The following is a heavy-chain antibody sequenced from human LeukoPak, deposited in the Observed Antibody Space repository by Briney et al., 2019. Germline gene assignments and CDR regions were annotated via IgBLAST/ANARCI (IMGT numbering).Heavy chain of an antibody. CDR1: GGSFSGYY. CDR2: INHSGST. Sequence: SETLSLTCAVYGGSFSGYYWSWIRQPPGKGLEWIGEINHSGSTNYNPSLKSRVTISVDTSKNQFSLKLSSVTAADTAVYYCARGLYYYDSSGSLYYYYYYMDVWGKGTTVTVSS. D-gene: IGHD3-22*01. CDR3: ARGLYYYDSSGSLYYYYYYMDV. V-gene: IGHV4-34*01. J-gene: IGHJ6*03.